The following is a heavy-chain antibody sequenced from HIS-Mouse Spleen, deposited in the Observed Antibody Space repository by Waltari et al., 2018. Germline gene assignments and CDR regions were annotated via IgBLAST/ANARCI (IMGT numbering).Heavy chain of an antibody. Sequence: QLQLQESGPGLVKPSETLSLTCTVSGGSISSSSYYWGWIRQPPGKGLEWIGSIYSSGSTYYTPSLKSRVTIAVDTSKNQFSLKLSSVTAADTDVYYCAREIPYSSSWYDWYFDLWGRGTLVTVSS. CDR2: IYSSGST. D-gene: IGHD6-13*01. J-gene: IGHJ2*01. CDR1: GGSISSSSYY. V-gene: IGHV4-39*07. CDR3: AREIPYSSSWYDWYFDL.